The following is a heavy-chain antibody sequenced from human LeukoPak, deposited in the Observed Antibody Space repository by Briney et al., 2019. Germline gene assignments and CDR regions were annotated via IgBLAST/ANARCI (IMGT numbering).Heavy chain of an antibody. V-gene: IGHV3-23*01. CDR2: ISGSGGST. Sequence: GGSLRLSCAASGFTFSSYAMSWVRQAPGKGLEWVSAISGSGGSTYYADSVKGRFTISRDNSKNTLYLQMNSLRAEDTAVYYCAKDQAGTIFGVVTPAYMDVWGKGTTVTVSS. CDR1: GFTFSSYA. D-gene: IGHD3-3*01. CDR3: AKDQAGTIFGVVTPAYMDV. J-gene: IGHJ6*03.